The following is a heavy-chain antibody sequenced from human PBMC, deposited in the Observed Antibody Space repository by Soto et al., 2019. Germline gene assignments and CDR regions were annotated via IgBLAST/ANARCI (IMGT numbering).Heavy chain of an antibody. CDR1: GYTFTSYD. J-gene: IGHJ4*01. CDR2: MNPTSGNT. CDR3: ARDTTDYANY. V-gene: IGHV1-8*01. Sequence: QVQLVQSGAEVKKPGASVKVSCKASGYTFTSYDINWVRQATGQGLEGMGWMNPTSGNTGYAQRFQSRVTITRNTSISTDYTELSSLRSENTAVYYCARDTTDYANYWGQGTLVTVSS. D-gene: IGHD4-17*01.